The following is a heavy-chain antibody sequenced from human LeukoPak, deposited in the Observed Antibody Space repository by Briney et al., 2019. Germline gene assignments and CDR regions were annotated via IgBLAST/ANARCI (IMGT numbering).Heavy chain of an antibody. D-gene: IGHD1-1*01. J-gene: IGHJ3*02. CDR1: GFTFSSYA. CDR2: ISGSGEST. CDR3: ARWGWNDLAFDI. V-gene: IGHV3-23*01. Sequence: GGSLRLSCAASGFTFSSYAMSWVRQAPGKGLEWVSAISGSGESTYYADSVRGRFTISRDNSKNTLYLQMNSLRAEDTAVYYCARWGWNDLAFDIWGQGTMVTVSS.